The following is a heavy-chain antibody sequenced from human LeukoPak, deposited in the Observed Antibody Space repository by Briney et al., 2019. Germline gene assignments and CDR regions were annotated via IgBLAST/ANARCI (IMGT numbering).Heavy chain of an antibody. J-gene: IGHJ6*02. D-gene: IGHD3-22*01. CDR2: IYYSGST. CDR1: GGSISSYY. V-gene: IGHV4-59*01. CDR3: ARASYYDSSGYYYDYYYYGMDV. Sequence: SETLSLTCTVSGGSISSYYWNWIRQPPGKGLEWIGYIYYSGSTNYNPSLKSRVTISVDTSKNQFSLKLSSVTAADTAVYYCARASYYDSSGYYYDYYYYGMDVWGQGTTVTVSS.